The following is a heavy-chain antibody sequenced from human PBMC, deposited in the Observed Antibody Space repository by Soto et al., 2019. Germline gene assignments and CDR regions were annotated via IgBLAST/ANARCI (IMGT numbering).Heavy chain of an antibody. CDR1: GGSVSSGSYY. Sequence: SETLSLTCTVSGGSVSSGSYYWSWIRQPPGKGLEWIGYIYYSGSTNYNPSLKSRVTISVDTSKNQFSLKLSSVTAADAAVYYCARVSRRSPTRFITGTTWSLVPWCQGTLVTGSS. D-gene: IGHD1-7*01. J-gene: IGHJ5*02. V-gene: IGHV4-61*01. CDR2: IYYSGST. CDR3: ARVSRRSPTRFITGTTWSLVP.